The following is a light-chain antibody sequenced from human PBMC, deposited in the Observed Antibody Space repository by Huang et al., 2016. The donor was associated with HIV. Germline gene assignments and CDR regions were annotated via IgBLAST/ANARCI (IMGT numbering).Light chain of an antibody. V-gene: IGKV1-39*01. Sequence: DIQMTQSPSSLSASVGDRVTITCRASQSISSYLNWYQQKPGKAPKLLIYGASSLQSGVPSRFGGSGSGTDFTLTISSLQPEDFATYYCQQSHSIPITFGQGTRLDMK. CDR1: QSISSY. J-gene: IGKJ5*01. CDR3: QQSHSIPIT. CDR2: GAS.